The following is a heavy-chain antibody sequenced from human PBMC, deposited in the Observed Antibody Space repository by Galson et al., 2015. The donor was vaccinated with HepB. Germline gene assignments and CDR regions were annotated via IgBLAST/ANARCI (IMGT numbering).Heavy chain of an antibody. V-gene: IGHV3-21*04. CDR1: GFTFSSYS. CDR3: ARDRGYYGMDV. CDR2: ISSSSSYI. Sequence: SLRLSCAASGFTFSSYSMNWVRQAPGKGLEWVASISSSSSYIYYADSVKGRFTISRDNAKNSLYLQMNSLRAEDTAVYYCARDRGYYGMDVWGQGTTVTVSS. J-gene: IGHJ6*02.